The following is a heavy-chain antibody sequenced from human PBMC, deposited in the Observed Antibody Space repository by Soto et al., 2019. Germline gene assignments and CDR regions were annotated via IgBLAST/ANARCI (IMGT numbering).Heavy chain of an antibody. CDR2: MSYDGSK. Sequence: QVQLVESGGGVVQPGRSLRLSCAAAGFTFSSYGMHWVRQAPGTGLEWVAVMSYDGSKYYADTVKGRFTISRDNSKNTLYLQIHSRRPEDTAVYYCAKDFTPWFGDYFYYYYGMDVWGQGTTVTVSS. D-gene: IGHD4-17*01. CDR1: GFTFSSYG. J-gene: IGHJ6*02. V-gene: IGHV3-30*18. CDR3: AKDFTPWFGDYFYYYYGMDV.